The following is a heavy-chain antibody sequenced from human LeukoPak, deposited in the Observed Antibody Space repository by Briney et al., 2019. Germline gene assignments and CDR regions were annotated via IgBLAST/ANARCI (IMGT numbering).Heavy chain of an antibody. D-gene: IGHD1-26*01. J-gene: IGHJ4*02. CDR1: GFTFSGSA. CDR2: IRSKANSYAT. CDR3: TIQSGSYLLTY. V-gene: IGHV3-73*01. Sequence: GGSLRLSCAASGFTFSGSAMHWVSQASGKGLEWVGRIRSKANSYATAYAASVKGRFTISRDDSKNTAYLQMNSLKTEDTAVYYCTIQSGSYLLTYWGQGTLVTVSS.